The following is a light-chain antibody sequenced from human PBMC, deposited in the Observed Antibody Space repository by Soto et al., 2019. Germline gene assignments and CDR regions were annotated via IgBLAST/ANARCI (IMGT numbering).Light chain of an antibody. CDR1: SSDVGSNT. CDR3: SAWDDSVNAVV. V-gene: IGLV1-44*01. J-gene: IGLJ2*01. Sequence: QSVLTQPPSASGTPGQRFTISCSGNSSDVGSNTVAWCQQLQATAPKLLINSDNLRPSGVPDRFFGSKSGTSAALAISGLPSEDEADYYCSAWDDSVNAVVFGGGTKLTVL. CDR2: SDN.